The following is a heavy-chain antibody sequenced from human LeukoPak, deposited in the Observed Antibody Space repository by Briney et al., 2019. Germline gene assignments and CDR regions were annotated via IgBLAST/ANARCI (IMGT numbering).Heavy chain of an antibody. J-gene: IGHJ4*02. CDR3: AKDKSRSIMITFGGDRGIIDY. D-gene: IGHD3-16*01. Sequence: TGGSLRLSCAASGFTFDDYAMHWVRHAPGKGLEWVSGISWNSGSIGYADSVKGRFTISRDNAKNSLYLQMNSLRAEDTALYYCAKDKSRSIMITFGGDRGIIDYWGQGTLVTVSS. V-gene: IGHV3-9*01. CDR1: GFTFDDYA. CDR2: ISWNSGSI.